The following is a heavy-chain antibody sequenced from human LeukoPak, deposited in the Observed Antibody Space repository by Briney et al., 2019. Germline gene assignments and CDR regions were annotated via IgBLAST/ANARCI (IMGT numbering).Heavy chain of an antibody. Sequence: SETLSLTCTVSGGSISSSSYYWGWIRQPPGKGLEWIGSIYYSGSTYYNPSLKSRVTISVDTSKNQFSLKLSSVTAADTAVYYCARLKQEGYCSGGSCDNLVYFDYWGQGTLVTVSS. D-gene: IGHD2-15*01. CDR2: IYYSGST. J-gene: IGHJ4*02. V-gene: IGHV4-39*01. CDR1: GGSISSSSYY. CDR3: ARLKQEGYCSGGSCDNLVYFDY.